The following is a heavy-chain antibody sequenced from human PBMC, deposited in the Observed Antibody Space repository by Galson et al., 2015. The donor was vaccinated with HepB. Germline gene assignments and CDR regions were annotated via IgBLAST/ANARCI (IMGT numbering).Heavy chain of an antibody. CDR3: ARSAWVMLGEQNGKRMSERKVAAHHHPEMDV. Sequence: QSGAEVKKPGASVKVSCKASGGTFSSYTISWVRQAPGQGLEWMGRIIPILGIANYAQKFQGRVTITADKSTSTAYMELSSLRSEDTAVYYCARSAWVMLGEQNGKRMSERKVAAHHHPEMDVWGQGTTVPVSS. CDR1: GGTFSSYT. V-gene: IGHV1-69*02. CDR2: IIPILGIA. D-gene: IGHD2-15*01. J-gene: IGHJ6*02.